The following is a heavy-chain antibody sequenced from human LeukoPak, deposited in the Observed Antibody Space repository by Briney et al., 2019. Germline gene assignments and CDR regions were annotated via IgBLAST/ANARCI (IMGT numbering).Heavy chain of an antibody. Sequence: GGSLRLSCAASGFTFSSYSMNWVRQAPGKGLEWVSYISSSSSTIYYADSVKGRFTISRDNAKNSLYLQMNSLRAEDTAVYYCARDLTAMVGYWGQGTLVTVSS. CDR3: ARDLTAMVGY. D-gene: IGHD5-18*01. CDR2: ISSSSSTI. CDR1: GFTFSSYS. V-gene: IGHV3-48*04. J-gene: IGHJ4*02.